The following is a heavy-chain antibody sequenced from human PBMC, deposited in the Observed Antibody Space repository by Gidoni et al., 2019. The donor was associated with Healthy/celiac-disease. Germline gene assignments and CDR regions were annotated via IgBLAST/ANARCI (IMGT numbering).Heavy chain of an antibody. V-gene: IGHV4-39*07. CDR3: ARRDYDILTGYWSY. J-gene: IGHJ4*02. D-gene: IGHD3-9*01. Sequence: LQLQESGPGLVKPSETLSLPCTVSGGSISSSSYYWGWIRQPPGKGLEWIGSIYYSGSTYYNPSLKSRVTISVDTSKNQFSLKLSSVTAADTAVYYCARRDYDILTGYWSYWGQGTLVTVSS. CDR2: IYYSGST. CDR1: GGSISSSSYY.